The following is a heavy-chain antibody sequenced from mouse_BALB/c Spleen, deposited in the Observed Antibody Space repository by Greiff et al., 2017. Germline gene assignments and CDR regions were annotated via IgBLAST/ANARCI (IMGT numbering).Heavy chain of an antibody. CDR1: GFNIKDTY. Sequence: VHVKQSGAELVKPGASVKLSCTASGFNIKDTYMHWVKQRPEQGLEWIGRIDPANGNTKYDPKFQGKATITADTSSNTAYLQLSSLTSEDTAVYYCARGVRGYFDYWGQGTTLTVSS. J-gene: IGHJ2*01. CDR2: IDPANGNT. V-gene: IGHV14-3*02. D-gene: IGHD2-14*01. CDR3: ARGVRGYFDY.